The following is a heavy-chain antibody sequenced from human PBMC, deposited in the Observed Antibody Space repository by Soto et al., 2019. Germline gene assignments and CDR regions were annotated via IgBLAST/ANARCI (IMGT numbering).Heavy chain of an antibody. CDR2: IYPGDSDT. V-gene: IGHV5-51*01. CDR1: GYSFTSYW. D-gene: IGHD2-2*01. Sequence: GESLKISCKGSGYSFTSYWIGWVRQMPGKGLEWMGIIYPGDSDTRYSPSFQGQVTISADKSISTAYLQWSSLKASDTAMYYCARHYCSSTSCYTVDYYYYGMDAWGQGTTVTVSS. J-gene: IGHJ6*02. CDR3: ARHYCSSTSCYTVDYYYYGMDA.